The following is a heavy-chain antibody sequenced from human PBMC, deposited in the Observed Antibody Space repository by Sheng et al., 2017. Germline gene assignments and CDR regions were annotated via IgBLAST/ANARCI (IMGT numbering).Heavy chain of an antibody. Sequence: QVQLQESGPGLVKPSETLSLTCTVSGYSISSGYYWGWIRQPPGKGLEWIGSIYHSGSIYYNPSLKSRVTISVDTSTNQFSLKLSSVTAADTAIYYCAKDRSSGSFYDAFDIWGQGDNGHRLF. CDR2: IYHSGSI. CDR3: AKDRSSGSFYDAFDI. D-gene: IGHD1-26*01. CDR1: GYSISSGYY. V-gene: IGHV4-38-2*02. J-gene: IGHJ3*02.